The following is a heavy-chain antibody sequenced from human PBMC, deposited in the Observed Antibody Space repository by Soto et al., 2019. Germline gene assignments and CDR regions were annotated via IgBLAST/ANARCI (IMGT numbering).Heavy chain of an antibody. CDR2: IQPSSGRT. Sequence: QVQLVQSGAEVREPGASVKVSCKASGYSFTGLDINWVRQTTGQGLEWMGWIQPSSGRTGYAQKFQGRVTMTRDTSINTAYMELSSLTSDDTAFYYCARGVTAGVDYWGQGNLVTVSS. J-gene: IGHJ4*02. V-gene: IGHV1-8*01. D-gene: IGHD1-26*01. CDR1: GYSFTGLD. CDR3: ARGVTAGVDY.